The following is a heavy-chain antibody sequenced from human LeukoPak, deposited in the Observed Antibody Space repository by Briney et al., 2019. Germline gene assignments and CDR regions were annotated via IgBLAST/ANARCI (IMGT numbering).Heavy chain of an antibody. CDR2: IYYSGGT. V-gene: IGHV4-39*01. J-gene: IGHJ4*02. Sequence: SETLSLTCTVSGGSISSSSYYWGWIRQPPGKGLEWIGSIYYSGGTYYNPSLKSRVTISVDTSKNQFSLKLSSVTAADTAVYYCATTSSIAARPDYWGLGTLVTVSS. CDR1: GGSISSSSYY. D-gene: IGHD6-6*01. CDR3: ATTSSIAARPDY.